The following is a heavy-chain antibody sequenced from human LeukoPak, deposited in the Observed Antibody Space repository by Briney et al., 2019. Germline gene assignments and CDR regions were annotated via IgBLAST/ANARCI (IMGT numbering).Heavy chain of an antibody. V-gene: IGHV3-11*01. D-gene: IGHD1-14*01. CDR1: GFTFSDYY. J-gene: IGHJ3*02. CDR2: ISSSGTTI. CDR3: TEHLGPRAYDVFDI. Sequence: KTGGSLRLSCAASGFTFSDYYMNWIRQAPERGLEWVSYISSSGTTIYYADSVKGRFTISRDNARNSLYLQMNSLRAEDTAIYFCTEHLGPRAYDVFDIWGQGTMVTVSS.